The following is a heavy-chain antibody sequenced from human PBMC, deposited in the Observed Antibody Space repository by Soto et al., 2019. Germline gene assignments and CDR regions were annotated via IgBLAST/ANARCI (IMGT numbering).Heavy chain of an antibody. CDR1: GYTFTSYG. CDR2: VNAYNGNT. V-gene: IGHV1-18*01. Sequence: QVQLVQSGAEVKKPGASVKVSCKASGYTFTSYGISWVRQAPGQGLEWMGWVNAYNGNTNYAQKFQGRVTMTTDTSTSTAYMGLRGRRSDDTAVYYWAREAVSGRPGFDYWGQGTLVTVSS. D-gene: IGHD6-19*01. CDR3: AREAVSGRPGFDY. J-gene: IGHJ4*02.